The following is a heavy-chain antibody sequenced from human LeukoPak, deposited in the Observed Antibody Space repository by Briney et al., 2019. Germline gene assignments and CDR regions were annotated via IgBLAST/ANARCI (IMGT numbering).Heavy chain of an antibody. J-gene: IGHJ4*02. Sequence: GGSLRLSCGASGLTFSSYGMHWVRQAPGKGLEWVAVISYDGSSKYYADSVKGRFTISRDNSKNTLFLQLNSLRVEDTALYYCAKDQLGGASGFSYGFDYWGQGTLVTVSP. D-gene: IGHD5-18*01. V-gene: IGHV3-30*18. CDR1: GLTFSSYG. CDR2: ISYDGSSK. CDR3: AKDQLGGASGFSYGFDY.